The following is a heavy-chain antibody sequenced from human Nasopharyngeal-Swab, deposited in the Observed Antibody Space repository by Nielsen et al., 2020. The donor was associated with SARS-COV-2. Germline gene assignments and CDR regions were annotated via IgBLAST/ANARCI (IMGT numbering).Heavy chain of an antibody. CDR1: GFTFSSYA. CDR2: ISGNGGST. Sequence: GESLKISCAASGFTFSSYAMSWVRQAPGKGLEWVSAISGNGGSTYYADSVKGRFTISRDNSKNTLYLQMNSLRAEDTAVYYCAKDKLRSTVTAPFDYWGQGTLVTVSS. J-gene: IGHJ4*02. CDR3: AKDKLRSTVTAPFDY. D-gene: IGHD2-21*02. V-gene: IGHV3-23*01.